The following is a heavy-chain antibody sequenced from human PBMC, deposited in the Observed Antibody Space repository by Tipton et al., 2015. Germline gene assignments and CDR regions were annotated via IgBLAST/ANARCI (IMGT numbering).Heavy chain of an antibody. D-gene: IGHD5-18*01. CDR2: IFVGGSV. J-gene: IGHJ4*02. CDR3: ARRGYTYGFFDY. CDR1: GDSIRNYH. Sequence: GLVKPSDTLSLNCSVSGDSIRNYHWSWIRQPAGKGLEWIGRIFVGGSVAYNPSVKSRVTMSLDSSKKQFSLRLTSVTAADTSVYYCARRGYTYGFFDYWGQGTLVTVSS. V-gene: IGHV4-4*07.